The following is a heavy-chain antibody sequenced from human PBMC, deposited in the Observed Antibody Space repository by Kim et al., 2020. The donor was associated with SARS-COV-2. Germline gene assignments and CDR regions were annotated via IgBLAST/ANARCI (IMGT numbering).Heavy chain of an antibody. Sequence: NKYYGDRLKGRFTISRGNSKNTLYLQMNSLRAEDTAVYYCASGSWGYFDYWGQGTLVTVSS. J-gene: IGHJ4*02. CDR2: NK. D-gene: IGHD2-15*01. V-gene: IGHV3-30*01. CDR3: ASGSWGYFDY.